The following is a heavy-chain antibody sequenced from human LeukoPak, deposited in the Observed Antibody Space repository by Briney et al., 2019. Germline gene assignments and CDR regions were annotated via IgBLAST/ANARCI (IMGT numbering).Heavy chain of an antibody. CDR2: IKEDGSDT. CDR3: AKDHRSPYSSSWYYFDY. CDR1: GFSFSKYW. Sequence: GGSLRLSCVASGFSFSKYWMAWVRQAPGKGLEWVANIKEDGSDTNYVDSVKGRFTISRDNSKNTLYLQMNSLRAEDTAVYYCAKDHRSPYSSSWYYFDYWGQGTLVTVSS. J-gene: IGHJ4*02. V-gene: IGHV3-7*01. D-gene: IGHD6-13*01.